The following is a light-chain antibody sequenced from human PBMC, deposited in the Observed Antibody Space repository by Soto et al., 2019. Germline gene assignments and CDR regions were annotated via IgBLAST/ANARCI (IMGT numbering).Light chain of an antibody. Sequence: DIQMTQSPSSLSASVGDRGTITCRASQSISTYLNWYQHKPGKAPKVLIYAVSSLQSGVPSRFSGSGSGTDFTLTITSLHPEDSATYYCQHSYGTPRTFGQGTKVEIK. J-gene: IGKJ1*01. CDR3: QHSYGTPRT. CDR2: AVS. V-gene: IGKV1-39*01. CDR1: QSISTY.